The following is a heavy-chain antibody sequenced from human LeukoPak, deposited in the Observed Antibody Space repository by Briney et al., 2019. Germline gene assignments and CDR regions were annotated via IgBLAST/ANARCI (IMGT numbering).Heavy chain of an antibody. Sequence: KPSETLSLTCTVSGGSISSYYWSWIRQPPGKGLEWIGYIYYSGSTNYNPSLKSRVTISVDTSKNQFSLKLSSVTAADTAVYYCARPKTTHYYDSVWAFDIWGQGTMVTVSS. CDR2: IYYSGST. J-gene: IGHJ3*02. CDR1: GGSISSYY. D-gene: IGHD3-22*01. V-gene: IGHV4-59*08. CDR3: ARPKTTHYYDSVWAFDI.